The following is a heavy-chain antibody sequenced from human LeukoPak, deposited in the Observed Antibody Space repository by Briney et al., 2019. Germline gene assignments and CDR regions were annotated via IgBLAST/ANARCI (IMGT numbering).Heavy chain of an antibody. Sequence: GGSLRLSCAASGFTFSSYSMNWVRQAPGKGLEWVAVISYDGSNKYYADSVKGRFTISRDNSKNTLYLQMNSLRAEDTAVYYCARDIRSGFYYYYGMDVWGQGTTVTVSS. D-gene: IGHD3-22*01. J-gene: IGHJ6*02. V-gene: IGHV3-30*03. CDR2: ISYDGSNK. CDR3: ARDIRSGFYYYYGMDV. CDR1: GFTFSSYS.